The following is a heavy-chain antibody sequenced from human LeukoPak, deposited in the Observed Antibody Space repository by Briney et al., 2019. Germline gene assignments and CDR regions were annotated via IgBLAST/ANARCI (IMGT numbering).Heavy chain of an antibody. Sequence: SVKVSCKASGGTFSSYAISWVRQAPGQGLEWMGGIIPIFGTANYAQKFQGRVTITADESTSTAYMELSSPRSEDTAVYYCARSDILTGYAFDIWGQGTMVTVSS. CDR1: GGTFSSYA. CDR3: ARSDILTGYAFDI. D-gene: IGHD3-9*01. J-gene: IGHJ3*02. CDR2: IIPIFGTA. V-gene: IGHV1-69*13.